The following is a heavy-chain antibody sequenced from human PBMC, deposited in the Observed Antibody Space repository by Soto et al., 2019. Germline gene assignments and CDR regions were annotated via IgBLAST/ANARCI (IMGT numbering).Heavy chain of an antibody. CDR1: GYTLTELS. CDR2: FDPEDGET. J-gene: IGHJ5*02. CDR3: ATGSYCSSTSCYHNWFDP. Sequence: GASVKVSCKVSGYTLTELSMHWVRQAPGKGXEWMGGFDPEDGETIYAQKFQGRVTMTEDTSTDTAYMELSSLRSEDTAVYYCATGSYCSSTSCYHNWFDPWGQGTLVTVYS. D-gene: IGHD2-2*01. V-gene: IGHV1-24*01.